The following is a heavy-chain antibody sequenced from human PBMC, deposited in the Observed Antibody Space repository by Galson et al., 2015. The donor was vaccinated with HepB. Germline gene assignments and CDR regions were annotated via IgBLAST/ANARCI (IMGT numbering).Heavy chain of an antibody. CDR3: AREQAVVTGYPVDPFDF. CDR1: GFTFSNYW. CDR2: IKEDGSEK. D-gene: IGHD3-9*01. V-gene: IGHV3-7*03. J-gene: IGHJ4*02. Sequence: SLRLSCAASGFTFSNYWMSWVRQAPGKGLEWVANIKEDGSEKHYVDSVKGRFTISRDNAKKSLYLQVNSLRVGDTAVYYCAREQAVVTGYPVDPFDFWGQGTLVTVSS.